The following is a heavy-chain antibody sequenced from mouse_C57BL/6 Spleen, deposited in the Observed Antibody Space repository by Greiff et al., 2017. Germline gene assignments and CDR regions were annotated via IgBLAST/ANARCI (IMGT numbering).Heavy chain of an antibody. Sequence: QVQLQQPGAELVKPGASVKMSCKASGYTFTSYWITWVKQRPGQGLEWIGDIYPGSGSTNYNEKFKSKATLTVDTSSSTAYMQLSSLTYEDSAVYYCARSLIYYGNYGDYWGQGTTLTVSS. CDR3: ARSLIYYGNYGDY. J-gene: IGHJ2*01. CDR1: GYTFTSYW. D-gene: IGHD2-1*01. V-gene: IGHV1-55*01. CDR2: IYPGSGST.